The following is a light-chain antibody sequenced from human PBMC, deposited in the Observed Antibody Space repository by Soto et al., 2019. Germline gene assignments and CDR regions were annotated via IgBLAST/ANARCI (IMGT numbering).Light chain of an antibody. CDR3: AAWDDSLNGPV. CDR2: RNN. J-gene: IGLJ3*02. V-gene: IGLV1-44*01. CDR1: SSNIGSNT. Sequence: QLVLTQPPSASGTPGQRVTISCSGSSSNIGSNTVNWYQQVPGTAPKLLNYRNNQRPSGVPDRFSGSKSGTSASLAISGLQSEDEADYYCAAWDDSLNGPVFGGGTKLTVL.